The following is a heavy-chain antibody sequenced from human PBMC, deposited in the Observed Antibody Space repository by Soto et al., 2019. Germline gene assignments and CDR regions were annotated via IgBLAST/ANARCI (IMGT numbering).Heavy chain of an antibody. CDR1: GFTISSYW. Sequence: EVQLVESGGGLVQPGGSLRVSCAASGFTISSYWMHWVRQAPGKVLVWVSRINSDGSTTTYADSVKGRFTISRDNTKNTLYLQMNSLTAEDTAVYYCARQANYGLDVWGQGTTVPVSS. V-gene: IGHV3-74*01. J-gene: IGHJ6*02. CDR3: ARQANYGLDV. CDR2: INSDGSTT.